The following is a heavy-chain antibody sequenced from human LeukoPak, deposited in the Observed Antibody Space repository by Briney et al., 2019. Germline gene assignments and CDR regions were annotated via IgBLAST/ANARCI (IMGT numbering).Heavy chain of an antibody. J-gene: IGHJ4*02. D-gene: IGHD5-18*01. V-gene: IGHV3-13*01. CDR2: IGTAGDT. CDR3: AKDQAVDTAMVFDY. CDR1: GFTFSSYD. Sequence: GGSLRLSCAASGFTFSSYDMHWVRQATGKGLEWVSAIGTAGDTYYPGSVKGRFTISRDNSKNTLYLQMNSLRAEDTAVYYCAKDQAVDTAMVFDYWGQGTLVTVSS.